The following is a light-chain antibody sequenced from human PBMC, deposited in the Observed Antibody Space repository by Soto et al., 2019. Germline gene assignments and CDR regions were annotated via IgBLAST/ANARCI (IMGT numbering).Light chain of an antibody. CDR1: QSLSTN. J-gene: IGKJ1*01. CDR3: QQYNNWPPRT. V-gene: IGKV3-15*01. Sequence: IVMTQSPATLSVSPGERATLSCRASQSLSTNLAWYQQKPGQAPRLLIYGASTRATGIPARFSGSGSGTEFTLTISSLQSEDFAVYYCQQYNNWPPRTFGQGTKVDIK. CDR2: GAS.